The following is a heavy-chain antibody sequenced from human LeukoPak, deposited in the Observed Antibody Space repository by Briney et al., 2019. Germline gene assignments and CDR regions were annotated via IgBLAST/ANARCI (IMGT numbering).Heavy chain of an antibody. D-gene: IGHD3-22*01. J-gene: IGHJ4*02. Sequence: WASVKVSCKASGYTFTTYYMHWVRQAPGQGLEWMGILNPSSGSTSYAQKFQGRVTVTRDTSSSTFYMELRSLQSEDTAVYYCARDGEHYDSSGSYFDYWGQGTLVTVSS. V-gene: IGHV1-46*01. CDR1: GYTFTTYY. CDR3: ARDGEHYDSSGSYFDY. CDR2: LNPSSGST.